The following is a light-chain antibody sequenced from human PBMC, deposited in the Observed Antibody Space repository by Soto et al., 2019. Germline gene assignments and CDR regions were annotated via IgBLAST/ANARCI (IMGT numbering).Light chain of an antibody. CDR2: DAS. J-gene: IGKJ1*01. CDR3: LQHNTNPWT. Sequence: IQMTQSPSTLSASVGDRITITCRASQSVSAWVAWYQQKPGKAPKVVIYDASSLESGVPSRFAGSSSGTEFTLTISSLQPEDFATYYCLQHNTNPWTFGQGTKVDIK. CDR1: QSVSAW. V-gene: IGKV1-5*01.